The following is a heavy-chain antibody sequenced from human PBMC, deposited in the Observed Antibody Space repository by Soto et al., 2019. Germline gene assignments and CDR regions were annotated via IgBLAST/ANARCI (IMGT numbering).Heavy chain of an antibody. V-gene: IGHV4-39*01. Sequence: SETLSLTFAVSGVSIHNSHSFWGWIRQPAGKGLEFIGSVYYSGGANYNPSLKSRVTISIDTSKNQFSLRVNSVTAADTAVYYCGRVVEGATRHTDFDSWGQGILVTVSS. J-gene: IGHJ5*01. CDR1: GVSIHNSHSF. CDR3: GRVVEGATRHTDFDS. D-gene: IGHD2-15*01. CDR2: VYYSGGA.